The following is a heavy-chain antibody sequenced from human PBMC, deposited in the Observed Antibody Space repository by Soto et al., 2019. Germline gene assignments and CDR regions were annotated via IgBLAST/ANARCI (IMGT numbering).Heavy chain of an antibody. V-gene: IGHV4-39*01. CDR2: IYYSGST. CDR1: GGSISSYY. CDR3: ARGVVQAAMWLGYYYYYMDV. Sequence: SETLSLTCTVSGGSISSYYWGWIRQPPGKGLEWIGSIYYSGSTYYNPSLKSRVTISVDTSKNQFSLKLSSVTAADTAVYYCARGVVQAAMWLGYYYYYMDVWGKGTTVTVSS. J-gene: IGHJ6*03. D-gene: IGHD2-2*01.